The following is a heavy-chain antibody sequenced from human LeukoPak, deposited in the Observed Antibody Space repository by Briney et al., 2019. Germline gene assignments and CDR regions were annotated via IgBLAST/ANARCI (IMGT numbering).Heavy chain of an antibody. CDR2: VSGSGGST. CDR3: AKDLRYSSGFDY. D-gene: IGHD6-19*01. CDR1: GFTFSSYA. J-gene: IGHJ4*02. V-gene: IGHV3-23*01. Sequence: GGSLRLSCAASGFTFSSYAMSWVRQAPGKGLEWVSAVSGSGGSTCYADSVKGRFTISRDNSKNTLYLQMNSLRAEDTAIYYCAKDLRYSSGFDYWGQGTLVTVSS.